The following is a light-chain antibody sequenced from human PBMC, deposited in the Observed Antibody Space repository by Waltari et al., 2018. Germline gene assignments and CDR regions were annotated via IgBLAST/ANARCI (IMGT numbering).Light chain of an antibody. CDR1: SSNIGSNT. J-gene: IGLJ3*02. CDR2: SNN. CDR3: AAWDDSLNGV. V-gene: IGLV1-44*01. Sequence: QSVLTQPPSASGTPGQRVTISCSGSSSNIGSNTVNWYQQLPGTAPKLLIHSNNQRPSGVPYRFSGSKSGTSASLAISGLQSEDEADYYCAAWDDSLNGVFGGGTKLTVL.